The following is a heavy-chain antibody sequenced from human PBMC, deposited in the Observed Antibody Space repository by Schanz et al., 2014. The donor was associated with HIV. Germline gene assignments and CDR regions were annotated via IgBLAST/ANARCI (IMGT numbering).Heavy chain of an antibody. J-gene: IGHJ4*02. CDR1: GFTFSSYG. CDR3: AKDYGDFVPYGFLDF. Sequence: VQLVESGGGVVQPGRSLRLSCAASGFTFSSYGMHWVRQAPGKGLEWVSYISGGSSTTYYADSVKGRFTISRDNAKSLVYLQMDGLTAEDTAVYYCAKDYGDFVPYGFLDFWGQGTLVAVSS. V-gene: IGHV3-48*04. D-gene: IGHD4-17*01. CDR2: ISGGSSTT.